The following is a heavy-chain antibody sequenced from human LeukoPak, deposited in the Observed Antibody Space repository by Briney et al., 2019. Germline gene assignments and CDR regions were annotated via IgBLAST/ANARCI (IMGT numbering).Heavy chain of an antibody. V-gene: IGHV1-18*01. Sequence: ASVKVSCKASGYTFTSYGISWVRQAPGQGLEWMGWISAYNGNTNYAQKLQGRVTMTADTSTSTAYMELRSLRSDDTAVYYCARDRYFLDFWSGYSLYNWFDPWGQETLVTVSS. CDR3: ARDRYFLDFWSGYSLYNWFDP. D-gene: IGHD3-3*01. CDR1: GYTFTSYG. CDR2: ISAYNGNT. J-gene: IGHJ5*02.